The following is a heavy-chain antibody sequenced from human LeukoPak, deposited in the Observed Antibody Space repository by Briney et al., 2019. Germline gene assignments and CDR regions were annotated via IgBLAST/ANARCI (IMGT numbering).Heavy chain of an antibody. CDR3: AKGGLWGNPFDY. CDR1: AFTFSTYA. V-gene: IGHV3-23*01. D-gene: IGHD3-16*01. J-gene: IGHJ4*02. Sequence: GGSLRLSCAASAFTFSTYAMSWVRQAPGKGLEWVSDISGSGGSIYYADSVKGRFTISRDNSKNTLYVQMNSLRAEDTAVYYCAKGGLWGNPFDYWGQGTLVTVSS. CDR2: ISGSGGSI.